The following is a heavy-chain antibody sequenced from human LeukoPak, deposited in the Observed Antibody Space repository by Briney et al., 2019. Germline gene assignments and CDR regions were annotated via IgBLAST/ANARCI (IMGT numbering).Heavy chain of an antibody. CDR3: ARDPVVPAAQNPGPEYFQH. CDR1: GFTFSSYA. D-gene: IGHD2-2*01. J-gene: IGHJ1*01. CDR2: ISYDGSNK. Sequence: GGSLRLSCAASGFTFSSYAMHWVRQASGKGLEWVAVISYDGSNKYYADSVKGRFTISRDNSKNTLYLQMNSLRAEDTAVYYCARDPVVPAAQNPGPEYFQHWGQGTLVTVSS. V-gene: IGHV3-30-3*01.